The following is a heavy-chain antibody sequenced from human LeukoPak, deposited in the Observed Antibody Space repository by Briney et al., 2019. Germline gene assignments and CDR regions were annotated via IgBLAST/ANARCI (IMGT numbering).Heavy chain of an antibody. CDR2: INHSGST. CDR3: ARDRYYYDSSGWDLFDY. CDR1: GGSFSGYY. D-gene: IGHD3-22*01. Sequence: MTSETLSLTCAVYGGSFSGYYWSWIRQPPGKGLEWIGEINHSGSTNYNPSLKSRVTMSVDTSKNQFSLKLSSVTAADTAVYYCARDRYYYDSSGWDLFDYWGQGTLVTVSS. J-gene: IGHJ4*02. V-gene: IGHV4-34*01.